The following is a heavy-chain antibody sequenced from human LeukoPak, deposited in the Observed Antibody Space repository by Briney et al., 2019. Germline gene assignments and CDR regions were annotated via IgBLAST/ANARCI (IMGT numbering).Heavy chain of an antibody. Sequence: PGGSLRLSCAASGFTFSSYWMHWVRQAPGKGLVWVSRINTEGSSTSYADSVKGRFTISRDNAKNTLDLQMNSLSAEDTAVYYCVRGHSIAVAGNRGDFWGQGTLVTVSS. CDR2: INTEGSST. V-gene: IGHV3-74*01. CDR3: VRGHSIAVAGNRGDF. CDR1: GFTFSSYW. J-gene: IGHJ4*02. D-gene: IGHD6-19*01.